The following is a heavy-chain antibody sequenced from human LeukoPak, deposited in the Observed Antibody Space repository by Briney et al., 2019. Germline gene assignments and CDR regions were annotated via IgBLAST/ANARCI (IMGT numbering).Heavy chain of an antibody. Sequence: GESLKISCKGSGSRFTSYWISGVRQLPGKGLEGMGRIDPSDSYTNYSPSFQGHVTISAEQSINTAYLQWSSLKASDTAMYYCATIPYSSGWYYFDYWGQGTLVTVSS. CDR1: GSRFTSYW. CDR2: IDPSDSYT. V-gene: IGHV5-10-1*01. J-gene: IGHJ4*02. D-gene: IGHD6-19*01. CDR3: ATIPYSSGWYYFDY.